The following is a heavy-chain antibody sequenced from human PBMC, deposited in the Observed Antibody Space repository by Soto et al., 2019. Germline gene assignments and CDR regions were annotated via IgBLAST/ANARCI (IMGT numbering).Heavy chain of an antibody. J-gene: IGHJ4*02. CDR2: IIPILGIA. D-gene: IGHD6-13*01. V-gene: IGHV1-69*02. CDR3: ATRLAVAGSPIDY. Sequence: SVKVSCKASGGTFSSYTISWVRQAPGQGLEWMGRIIPILGIANYAQKFQGRVTITADKSTSTAYMELSSLRSEDTAVYYCATRLAVAGSPIDYWGQGTLVTVPS. CDR1: GGTFSSYT.